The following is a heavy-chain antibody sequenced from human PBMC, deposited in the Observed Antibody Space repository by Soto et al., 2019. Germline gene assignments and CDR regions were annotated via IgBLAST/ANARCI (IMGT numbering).Heavy chain of an antibody. CDR2: IIPIFGTA. D-gene: IGHD3-10*01. CDR3: ARSHYYGSGAIDY. Sequence: QVQLVQSGAEVKKPGSSVKVSCKASGGTFSSYAISWVRQAPGQGLEWMGGIIPIFGTANYAQKFQGRVRITAAESTGTGYGEESSLRCEDTAVYYCARSHYYGSGAIDYWGQEAVVTVSS. CDR1: GGTFSSYA. V-gene: IGHV1-69*01. J-gene: IGHJ4*02.